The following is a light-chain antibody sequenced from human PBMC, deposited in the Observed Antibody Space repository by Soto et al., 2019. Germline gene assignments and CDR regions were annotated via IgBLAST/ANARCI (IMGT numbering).Light chain of an antibody. CDR3: SSYTSSSTYV. CDR2: DVS. V-gene: IGLV2-14*03. Sequence: QSLVTRPDSVTVSLAQSFIISSTETIGLVGGYNYVSWYQQHPGKVPKLMIYDVSNRPSGVSNRFSGSKSGNTASLTISGLQAEDEADYYCSSYTSSSTYVSGIGTKVTVL. CDR1: IGLVGGYNY. J-gene: IGLJ1*01.